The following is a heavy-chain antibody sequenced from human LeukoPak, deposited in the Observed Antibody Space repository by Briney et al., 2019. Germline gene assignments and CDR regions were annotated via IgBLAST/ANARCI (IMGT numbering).Heavy chain of an antibody. V-gene: IGHV4-38-2*02. CDR2: IYHSGST. Sequence: SETLSLTCTVSGYSISSGYYWGWIRQPPGKGLEWIGSIYHSGSTYYNPSLKSRVTISVDTSKNQFSLKLSSVTAADTAVYYCARHRPHYYDRSGYYSFEHWGQGTLVTVSS. D-gene: IGHD3-22*01. CDR3: ARHRPHYYDRSGYYSFEH. J-gene: IGHJ1*01. CDR1: GYSISSGYY.